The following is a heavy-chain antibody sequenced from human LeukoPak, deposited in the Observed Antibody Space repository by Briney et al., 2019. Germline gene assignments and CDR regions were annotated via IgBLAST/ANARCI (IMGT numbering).Heavy chain of an antibody. V-gene: IGHV3-64D*06. Sequence: PGGSLRLSCSASGFTFSSYAMHWVRQAPGKGLEYVSAISSNGGSTYYADSVKGRFTISRDNSKNPLYLQMSSLRAEDTAVYFCVNNLLWFGELLSAFDIWGQGTMVTVSS. J-gene: IGHJ3*02. D-gene: IGHD3-10*01. CDR3: VNNLLWFGELLSAFDI. CDR2: ISSNGGST. CDR1: GFTFSSYA.